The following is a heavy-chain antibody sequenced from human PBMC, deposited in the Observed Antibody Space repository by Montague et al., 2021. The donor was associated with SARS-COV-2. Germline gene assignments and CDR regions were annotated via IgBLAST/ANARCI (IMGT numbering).Heavy chain of an antibody. V-gene: IGHV4-39*01. J-gene: IGHJ3*01. D-gene: IGHD3-10*01. CDR3: ARRPWTFGAAFDF. Sequence: SETLSLTCTVSGGSISSDSFYWGWLRQPPGKGLEWIGLIYHSGGTYNGPSLKRRFTISADTSKNQFSLKVISVTAADTAVYYCARRPWTFGAAFDFWGLGTMVTVSS. CDR1: GGSISSDSFY. CDR2: IYHSGGT.